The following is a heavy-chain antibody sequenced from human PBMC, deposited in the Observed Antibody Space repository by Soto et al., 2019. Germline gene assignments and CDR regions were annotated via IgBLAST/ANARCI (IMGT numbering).Heavy chain of an antibody. J-gene: IGHJ4*02. Sequence: GGSLRLSCVGSGFTFSSYSMNWVRQAPGKGLEWVSSISSSSSYIYYADSVKGRFTISRDNAKNSLYLQMNSLRAEDTAVYYCERSSLLHYFDYWGQGTLVTVSS. CDR2: ISSSSSYI. V-gene: IGHV3-21*01. CDR1: GFTFSSYS. CDR3: ERSSLLHYFDY. D-gene: IGHD3-22*01.